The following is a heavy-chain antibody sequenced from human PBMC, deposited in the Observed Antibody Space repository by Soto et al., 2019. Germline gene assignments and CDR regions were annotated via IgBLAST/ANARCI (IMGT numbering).Heavy chain of an antibody. D-gene: IGHD3-3*01. CDR2: IYPSDSDT. Sequence: LGESLKISCKGSGYNFAGYWIAWVRHMPGKGLELMGIIYPSDSDTRYRPSFQGQVTISADKSISSAYLQWSSLRASDTAMYYCARGGVSTRTFDYWGQGTPVTSPQ. CDR3: ARGGVSTRTFDY. CDR1: GYNFAGYW. V-gene: IGHV5-51*01. J-gene: IGHJ4*02.